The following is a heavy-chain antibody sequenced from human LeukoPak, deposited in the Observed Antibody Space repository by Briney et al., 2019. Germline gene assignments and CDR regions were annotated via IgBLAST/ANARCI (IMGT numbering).Heavy chain of an antibody. Sequence: PGGSLRLSCAASGFTFSSYTLHWVRQAPGKGLEWVALISYDGTNKYYADSVRGRFTISRDNSKNTLYLQMNNLRAEDTAVYYCARDQTAMDYFDYWGQGTLVTVSS. CDR1: GFTFSSYT. J-gene: IGHJ4*02. CDR3: ARDQTAMDYFDY. V-gene: IGHV3-30*04. D-gene: IGHD5-18*01. CDR2: ISYDGTNK.